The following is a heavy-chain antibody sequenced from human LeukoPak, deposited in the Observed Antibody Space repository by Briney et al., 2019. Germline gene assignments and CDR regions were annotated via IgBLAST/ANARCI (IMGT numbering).Heavy chain of an antibody. D-gene: IGHD3-16*01. V-gene: IGHV3-23*01. CDR1: GFTFINYS. CDR2: IRPRGDIT. Sequence: GGSLRLSCTASGFTFINYSMNWVRQAPGKGLEWVSGIRPRGDITYYKDSVRGRFTISRDNFKNTVSLQLNSLRAEDTAMYYCAKDDDWGRFNHWGQGTLVTVSS. CDR3: AKDDDWGRFNH. J-gene: IGHJ1*01.